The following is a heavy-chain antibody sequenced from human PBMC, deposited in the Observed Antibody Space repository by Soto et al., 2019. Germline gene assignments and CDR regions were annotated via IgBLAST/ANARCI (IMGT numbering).Heavy chain of an antibody. Sequence: SETLSLTCAVYGGSFSGYYWSWIRQPPGKGLEWIGEINHSGSTNYNPSLKSRVTTSVDTSKNQFSLKLSSVTAADTAVYYCARGGSRRYGDRRYYFDYWGQGTLVTVSS. D-gene: IGHD4-17*01. CDR3: ARGGSRRYGDRRYYFDY. CDR2: INHSGST. J-gene: IGHJ4*02. CDR1: GGSFSGYY. V-gene: IGHV4-34*01.